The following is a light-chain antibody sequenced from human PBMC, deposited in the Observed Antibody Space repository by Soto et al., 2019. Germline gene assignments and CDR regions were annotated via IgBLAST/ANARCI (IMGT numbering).Light chain of an antibody. CDR1: SGSIASNY. CDR2: EDN. V-gene: IGLV6-57*04. J-gene: IGLJ6*01. CDR3: QSYDSCNYNV. Sequence: NFMLTQPHSVSESPGKTVTISCTRSSGSIASNYVQWYQQRPGSAPTTVIYEDNQRPSGVPDRFSGSIDSSSNSASLTISGLKTEDEADYCCQSYDSCNYNVFGSGTQLTVL.